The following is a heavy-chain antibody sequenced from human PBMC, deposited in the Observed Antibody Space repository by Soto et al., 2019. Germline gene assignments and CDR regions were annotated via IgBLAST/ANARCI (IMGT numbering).Heavy chain of an antibody. CDR2: IYYSGST. V-gene: IGHV4-59*01. CDR3: ARVNYDSSGYSYFDY. J-gene: IGHJ4*02. CDR1: GGSISSYY. D-gene: IGHD3-22*01. Sequence: PSETLSLTCTVSGGSISSYYWSWIRQPPGKGLEWIGYIYYSGSTNYNPSLKSRVTISVDTSKNQFSLKLSSVTAADTAVYYCARVNYDSSGYSYFDYWGQGTLGTVSS.